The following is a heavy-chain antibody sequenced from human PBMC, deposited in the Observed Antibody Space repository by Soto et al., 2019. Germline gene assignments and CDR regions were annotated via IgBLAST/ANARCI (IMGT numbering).Heavy chain of an antibody. V-gene: IGHV1-18*01. CDR1: GYTFNSYG. D-gene: IGHD3-3*01. CDR2: ISAYNGNT. Sequence: QVLLVQSGAEVKKPGASVKVSCKASGYTFNSYGVSWVRQAPGQGLEWVGWISAYNGNTKYSQNLQGRVTMTIDTTTSSAYLEVRSLRSDDTAIYYCARYFWSGQVPFYFDQWGQGTLVTVSS. J-gene: IGHJ4*02. CDR3: ARYFWSGQVPFYFDQ.